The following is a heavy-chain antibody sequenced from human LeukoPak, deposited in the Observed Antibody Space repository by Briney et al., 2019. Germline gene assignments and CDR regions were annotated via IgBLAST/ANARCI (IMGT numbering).Heavy chain of an antibody. CDR2: IYPGDSDT. D-gene: IGHD4-23*01. J-gene: IGHJ4*02. Sequence: GEPLKISCKGSGYTFTTYWVAWVRQMPGKGLEWMGLIYPGDSDTRYNPSFQGQVTISADKYISTAYLQWSSLKASDTAMYYCARSWGTSGNLGYWGQGTLVTVSS. CDR1: GYTFTTYW. CDR3: ARSWGTSGNLGY. V-gene: IGHV5-51*01.